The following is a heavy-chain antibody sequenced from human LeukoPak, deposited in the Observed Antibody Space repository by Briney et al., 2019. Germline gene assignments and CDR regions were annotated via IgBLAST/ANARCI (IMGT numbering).Heavy chain of an antibody. J-gene: IGHJ4*02. V-gene: IGHV3-30-3*01. CDR1: GFTFSSYA. D-gene: IGHD3-9*01. Sequence: GGSLRLSCAASGFTFSSYAMHWVRQAPGKGLEWVAVISYDGSNKYYADSVKGLFTISRDNSKNTLYLQMNSLRAEDTAVYYCAREGYDILTGRADYYFDYWGQGTLVTVSS. CDR3: AREGYDILTGRADYYFDY. CDR2: ISYDGSNK.